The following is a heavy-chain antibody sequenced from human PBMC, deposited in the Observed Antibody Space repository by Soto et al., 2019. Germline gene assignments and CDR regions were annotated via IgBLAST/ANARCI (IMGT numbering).Heavy chain of an antibody. J-gene: IGHJ5*02. CDR1: GVSFTNYW. D-gene: IGHD2-21*01. CDR3: ARIASIARNWFDP. V-gene: IGHV5-10-1*01. Sequence: VETLKISCSGSGVSFTNYWISWVRQMPWKGLEWMGNIDPVDSYAYYSPSFKGHVTFSVDTSISTAYLQWSSLKASDTAMYFCARIASIARNWFDPWGQGTRVTVSS. CDR2: IDPVDSYA.